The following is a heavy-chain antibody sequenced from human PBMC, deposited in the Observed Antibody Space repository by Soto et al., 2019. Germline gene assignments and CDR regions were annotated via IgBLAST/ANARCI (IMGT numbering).Heavy chain of an antibody. CDR1: GGTFSSYA. D-gene: IGHD6-19*01. V-gene: IGHV1-69*01. J-gene: IGHJ6*02. CDR3: ARVVGLKVGIAVRYNYYAMDV. CDR2: IIPIFGTA. Sequence: QVQLMQSGAEVKKPGSSVKVSCKASGGTFSSYAISWVRQAPGQGLEWMGGIIPIFGTANYAQKFQDRVTITADASTSTAYMDLSSLRSEDTAVYYCARVVGLKVGIAVRYNYYAMDVWGQGTTVTVSS.